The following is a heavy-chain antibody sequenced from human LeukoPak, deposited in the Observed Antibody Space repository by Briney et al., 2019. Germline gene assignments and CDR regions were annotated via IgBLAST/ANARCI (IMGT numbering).Heavy chain of an antibody. CDR1: GGSISSYY. CDR3: ARRRARGSGNYRYYFYAMDV. Sequence: SETLSLTCTVSGGSISSYYWSWIRQPAGKGLEWIGRIYTSGSTNYNPSLKSRVTMSVDTSKNQFSLRLRSVTAADTGVYFCARRRARGSGNYRYYFYAMDVWGQGTTVAVSS. V-gene: IGHV4-4*07. D-gene: IGHD1-26*01. CDR2: IYTSGST. J-gene: IGHJ6*02.